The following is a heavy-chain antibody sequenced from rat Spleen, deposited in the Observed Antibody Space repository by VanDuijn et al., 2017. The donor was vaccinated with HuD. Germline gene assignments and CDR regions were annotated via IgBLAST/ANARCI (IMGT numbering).Heavy chain of an antibody. CDR2: IGYSGST. J-gene: IGHJ2*01. V-gene: IGHV3-1*01. D-gene: IGHD1-4*01. Sequence: EVQLQESGPGLVKPSQSLSLTCSVTGHSITSNYWGWIRKFPGNKMEWMGYIGYSGSTSYNPSLKSRISITRDTSKNQFFLQLNSVTTEDTATYYCARYGAGYNLFDYWGQGVMVTVSS. CDR3: ARYGAGYNLFDY. CDR1: GHSITSNY.